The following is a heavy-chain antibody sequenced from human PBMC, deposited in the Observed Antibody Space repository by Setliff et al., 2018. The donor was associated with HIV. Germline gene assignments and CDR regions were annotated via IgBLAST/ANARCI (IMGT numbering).Heavy chain of an antibody. V-gene: IGHV4-38-2*01. D-gene: IGHD3-3*01. Sequence: SETLSLTCAVSGYSIRSGYYWGWIRQPPGKGLEWIGSLYHSGSTYYNPSLKSRVTISVDTSKNQFSLKLSSVTAADTAVYYCARHNAPHDNFWSGPLFDPWGQGTLVTVSS. CDR3: ARHNAPHDNFWSGPLFDP. CDR1: GYSIRSGYY. J-gene: IGHJ5*02. CDR2: LYHSGST.